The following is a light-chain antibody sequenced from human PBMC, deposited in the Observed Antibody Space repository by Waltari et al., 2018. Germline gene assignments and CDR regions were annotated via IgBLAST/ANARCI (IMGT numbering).Light chain of an antibody. Sequence: DIQMTQSPSSVSASVGDRVTITCRASPGVSTRLAWYQQRPGKATNLLIYAASNLQPGVPARFSATGSGTEFTLTIGSLQPEDSATYFCQQGISFPLTFGQGTRLEIK. V-gene: IGKV1-12*01. CDR1: PGVSTR. CDR3: QQGISFPLT. CDR2: AAS. J-gene: IGKJ5*01.